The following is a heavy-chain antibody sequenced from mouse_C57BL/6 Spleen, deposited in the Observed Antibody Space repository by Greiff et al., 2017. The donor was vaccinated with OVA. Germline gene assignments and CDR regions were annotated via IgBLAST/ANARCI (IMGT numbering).Heavy chain of an antibody. J-gene: IGHJ3*01. Sequence: EVKLQESGAELVRPGSSVKMSCKTSGYTFTSYGINWVKQRPGQGLEWIGYIYTGNGYTEYNEKFKGKATLTSDTSSSTAYMQLSSLTSEDSAIYFCAGGDILEFADWGKGTLVTVSA. CDR1: GYTFTSYG. V-gene: IGHV1-58*01. CDR3: AGGDILEFAD. CDR2: IYTGNGYT.